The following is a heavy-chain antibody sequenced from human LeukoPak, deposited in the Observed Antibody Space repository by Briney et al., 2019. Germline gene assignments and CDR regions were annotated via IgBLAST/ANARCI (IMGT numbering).Heavy chain of an antibody. CDR3: AKARGSWYPPDAFDI. CDR1: GFTFSSYG. V-gene: IGHV3-30*18. CDR2: ISYDGSNK. D-gene: IGHD6-13*01. J-gene: IGHJ3*02. Sequence: GRSLRLSCAASGFTFSSYGMHWVRQAPGKGLEWVAVISYDGSNKYYADSVKGRFTISRDNSKNTLYLQMNSLRAEDTAVYYCAKARGSWYPPDAFDIWGQGTMVTASS.